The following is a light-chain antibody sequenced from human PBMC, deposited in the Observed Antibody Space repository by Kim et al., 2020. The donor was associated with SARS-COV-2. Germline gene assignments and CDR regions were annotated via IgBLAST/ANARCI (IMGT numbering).Light chain of an antibody. CDR2: DNN. Sequence: GQRVFSSCSGSRSSIGSNAVNWYQHLPGTAPKLLIYDNNLRPSGDPDRFSGSKSGTSASLAISWLQSEDEADYYCAAWDDGLNGWVFGGGTQLTVL. J-gene: IGLJ3*02. CDR1: RSSIGSNA. V-gene: IGLV1-44*01. CDR3: AAWDDGLNGWV.